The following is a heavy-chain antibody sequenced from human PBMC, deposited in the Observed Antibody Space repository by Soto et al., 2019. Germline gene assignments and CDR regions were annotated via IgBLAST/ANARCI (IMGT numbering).Heavy chain of an antibody. CDR2: ISAYNGDT. V-gene: IGHV1-18*01. CDR1: GYTFTSYG. J-gene: IGHJ6*02. Sequence: ASVKVSCXASGYTFTSYGISWVRQAPGQGLEWMGWISAYNGDTSYAQKLQGRVTMTTDTSTSTAYMELRSLRSDDTAVYYCAICGYSGYDKHHYYYGMDVWGQGTTVTVS. CDR3: AICGYSGYDKHHYYYGMDV. D-gene: IGHD5-12*01.